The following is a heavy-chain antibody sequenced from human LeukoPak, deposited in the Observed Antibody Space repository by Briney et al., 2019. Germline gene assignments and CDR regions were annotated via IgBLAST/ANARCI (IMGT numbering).Heavy chain of an antibody. Sequence: GGSLRLSCAASGFTVSSNYMSWVRQAPGKGLEWVSLIYSGSSTYYADSVKGRFTISRDTSKNTLYLQMNSLRAEDTAVYYCARYTALAYFDYWGQGTLVTVSS. V-gene: IGHV3-66*01. CDR1: GFTVSSNY. D-gene: IGHD5-18*01. CDR3: ARYTALAYFDY. CDR2: IYSGSST. J-gene: IGHJ4*02.